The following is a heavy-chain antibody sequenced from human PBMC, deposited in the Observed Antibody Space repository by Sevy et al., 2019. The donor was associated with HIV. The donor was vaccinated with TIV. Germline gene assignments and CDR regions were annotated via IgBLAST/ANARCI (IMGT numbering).Heavy chain of an antibody. CDR2: ISGSDNTK. CDR3: ARDHVKDGDLGDYYGMDV. CDR1: GFTLSDYY. D-gene: IGHD4-17*01. Sequence: GGSLRLSCAASGFTLSDYYMSWIRQAPGKGLEWVSYISGSDNTKYYADSVKGRFTISRDNAKNSLYLQMNSLRAEDTAVYYCARDHVKDGDLGDYYGMDVWGQGTTVTVSS. V-gene: IGHV3-11*01. J-gene: IGHJ6*02.